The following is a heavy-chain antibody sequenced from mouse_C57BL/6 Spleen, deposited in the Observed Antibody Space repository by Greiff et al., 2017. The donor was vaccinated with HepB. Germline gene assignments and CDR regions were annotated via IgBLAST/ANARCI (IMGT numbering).Heavy chain of an antibody. CDR2: ISDGGSYT. CDR1: GFTFSSYA. Sequence: EVKLVESGGGLVKPGGSLKLPCAASGFTFSSYAMSWVRQTPEKRMEWVATISDGGSYTYYPDNVKGRFTISRDNAKNNLYLQMSHLKSEDTAMYYCAKLRPGFAYWGQGTLVTVSA. V-gene: IGHV5-4*03. J-gene: IGHJ3*01. CDR3: AKLRPGFAY. D-gene: IGHD2-4*01.